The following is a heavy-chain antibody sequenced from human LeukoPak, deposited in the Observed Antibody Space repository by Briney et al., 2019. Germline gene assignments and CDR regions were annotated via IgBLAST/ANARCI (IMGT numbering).Heavy chain of an antibody. D-gene: IGHD2-8*01. J-gene: IGHJ4*02. V-gene: IGHV4-39*07. Sequence: SETLSLTCTVSGGSISSSSYYWGWIRQPPGKGLEWIWSIYYSGSTYYNPSLKSRVTISVDTSKNQFSLKLSSVTAADTAVYYCARDLGYCTNGVCYANFDYWGQGTLVTVSS. CDR1: GGSISSSSYY. CDR2: IYYSGST. CDR3: ARDLGYCTNGVCYANFDY.